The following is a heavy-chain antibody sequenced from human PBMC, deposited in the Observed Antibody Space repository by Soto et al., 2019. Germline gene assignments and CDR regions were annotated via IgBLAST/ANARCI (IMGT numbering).Heavy chain of an antibody. CDR2: INQDGSGR. CDR3: AAIDHGSES. J-gene: IGHJ5*02. V-gene: IGHV3-7*01. D-gene: IGHD2-2*02. CDR1: GVVFSNYW. Sequence: EVQLVESGGGLVQPGGSLRLSCAASGVVFSNYWMSWVRRAPGKGLEWLANINQDGSGRYHADSVKGRFTISRDNAENLLFLQMNGLRVEETAVNYCAAIDHGSESWGQGTLVTVSS.